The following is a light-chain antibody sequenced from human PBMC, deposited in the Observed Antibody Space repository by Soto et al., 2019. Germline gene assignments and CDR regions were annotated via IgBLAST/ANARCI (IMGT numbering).Light chain of an antibody. CDR3: QHYNNWLGT. Sequence: EIGVTQSPALLSVSPGERVTLSCRASQSVISSIAWYQQKLGQAPRLLIYGASTRATGIPARFSGSGSGTEFFLTISSLQSEDFAMYYCQHYNNWLGTFGGGTKVDIK. V-gene: IGKV3-15*01. CDR2: GAS. CDR1: QSVISS. J-gene: IGKJ4*01.